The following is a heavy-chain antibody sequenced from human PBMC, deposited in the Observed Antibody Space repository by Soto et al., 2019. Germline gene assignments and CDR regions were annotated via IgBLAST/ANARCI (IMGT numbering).Heavy chain of an antibody. D-gene: IGHD3-22*01. V-gene: IGHV3-9*01. J-gene: IGHJ6*02. CDR1: GFTFDDYA. Sequence: EVQLVESGGGLVQPGRSLRLSCAASGFTFDDYAIHWVRQVPGKGLQCVSGLSWNGVTIGYAASVKGRFTISRDNAKMSLYLQMNGVRTDDTALYFCAASRAYGSSDYSGFHYGMDVWGLGTTVTVS. CDR2: LSWNGVTI. CDR3: AASRAYGSSDYSGFHYGMDV.